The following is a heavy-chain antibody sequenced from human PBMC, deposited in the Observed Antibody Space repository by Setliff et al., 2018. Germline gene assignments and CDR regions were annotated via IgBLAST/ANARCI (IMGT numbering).Heavy chain of an antibody. V-gene: IGHV1-69*10. J-gene: IGHJ4*02. CDR1: GGTFSSYA. CDR2: IIPILGIA. Sequence: SVKVSCKASGGTFSSYAISWVRQAPGQGLEWMGGIIPILGIANYAQKFQGRVTITADKSTSTACMELSSLRSEDTAVYYCARVSPRARKLTGDLDYWGQGTLVTVSS. CDR3: ARVSPRARKLTGDLDY. D-gene: IGHD7-27*01.